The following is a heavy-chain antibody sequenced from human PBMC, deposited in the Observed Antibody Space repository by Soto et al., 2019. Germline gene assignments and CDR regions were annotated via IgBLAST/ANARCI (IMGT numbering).Heavy chain of an antibody. CDR3: ARDVLYYDSSGYPFEY. CDR2: ISSSSSTI. CDR1: EFTFSSYS. Sequence: PAGPLRVSWTASEFTFSSYSRNWVRKTPGKGLEWVSYISSSSSTIYYADSVKGRFTISRDNAKNSLYLQMNSLRDEDTAVYYFARDVLYYDSSGYPFEYWGQGTLVTVSS. V-gene: IGHV3-48*02. J-gene: IGHJ4*02. D-gene: IGHD3-22*01.